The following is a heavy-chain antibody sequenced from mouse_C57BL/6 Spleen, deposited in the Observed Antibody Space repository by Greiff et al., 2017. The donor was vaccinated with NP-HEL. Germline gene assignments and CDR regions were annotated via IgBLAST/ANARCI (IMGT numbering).Heavy chain of an antibody. CDR3: ARPNWDGWFAY. CDR2: ISSGSSTI. CDR1: GFTFSDYG. Sequence: DVQLVESGGGLVKPGGSLKLSCAASGFTFSDYGMHWVRQAPEKGLEWVAYISSGSSTIYYADTVKGRFTISRDNAKNTLFLQMTSLRSEDTAMYYCARPNWDGWFAYWGQGTLVTVSA. D-gene: IGHD4-1*01. V-gene: IGHV5-17*01. J-gene: IGHJ3*01.